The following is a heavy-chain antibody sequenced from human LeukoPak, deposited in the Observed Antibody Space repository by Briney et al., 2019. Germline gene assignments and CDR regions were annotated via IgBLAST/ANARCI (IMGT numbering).Heavy chain of an antibody. CDR2: IQQDGSEK. D-gene: IGHD1-1*01. CDR3: ARENTRTKYFDY. CDR1: GFTFSSYW. Sequence: GGSLRLSCAASGFTFSSYWMSWVRRAPGKGLEWVANIQQDGSEKYYVDSVKGRFTISRDNAKNSLYLQINSLRAEDMAVYYCARENTRTKYFDYWGQGTLVTVSS. V-gene: IGHV3-7*01. J-gene: IGHJ4*02.